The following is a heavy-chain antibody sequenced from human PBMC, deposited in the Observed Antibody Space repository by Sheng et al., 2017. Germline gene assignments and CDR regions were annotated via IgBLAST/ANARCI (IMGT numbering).Heavy chain of an antibody. CDR3: AKDTGTSSPDAFDI. CDR1: GFIFSNSA. Sequence: EVQLVESGGGLLQPGGSLRLSCAASGFIFSNSAMSWVRQAPGKGLEWVSGISASGGITYYADSVKGRFTISRDKSKNTLFXQMNSLRVEDTAVYYCAKDTGTSSPDAFDIWGQGTMLTVSS. D-gene: IGHD6-6*01. J-gene: IGHJ3*02. CDR2: ISASGGIT. V-gene: IGHV3-23*04.